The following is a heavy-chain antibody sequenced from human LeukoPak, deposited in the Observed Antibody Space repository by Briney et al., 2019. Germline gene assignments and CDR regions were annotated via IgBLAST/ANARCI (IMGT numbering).Heavy chain of an antibody. J-gene: IGHJ4*02. Sequence: GGSLRLSCAASGFTFTNSYMTWVRQAPAKGLEWLSYISGSGDDTNYAGSVRGRFTISRDNAKDSLYLQMNSLRVEDTAVYYCARDPRTVRIWGQGTLVTVSS. CDR1: GFTFTNSY. CDR3: ARDPRTVRI. CDR2: ISGSGDDT. V-gene: IGHV3-11*06. D-gene: IGHD1-1*01.